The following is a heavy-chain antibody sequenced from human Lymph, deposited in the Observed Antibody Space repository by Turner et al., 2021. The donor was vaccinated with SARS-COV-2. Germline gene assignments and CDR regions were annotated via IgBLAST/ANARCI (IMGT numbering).Heavy chain of an antibody. V-gene: IGHV3-53*02. CDR1: GIIVRRNS. J-gene: IGHJ6*02. Sequence: EVQLVETGGGLIQPGGSLRLSCAASGIIVRRNSMNWVRQGPGKGLEWVSVIYSGGTTYYADSVKCRFTISRDNYKNTLYLQMNSLRVEETAVYYCARDLGTYGMDVWGQGTTVTVSS. D-gene: IGHD6-13*01. CDR3: ARDLGTYGMDV. CDR2: IYSGGTT.